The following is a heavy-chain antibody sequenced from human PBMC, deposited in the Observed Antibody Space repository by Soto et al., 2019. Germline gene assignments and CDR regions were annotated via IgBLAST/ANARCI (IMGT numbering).Heavy chain of an antibody. CDR2: ISSSSSYI. Sequence: PGGSLRLSCAASGFTFSSYSMNWVRQAPGKGLEWVSSISSSSSYIYYADSVKGRFTISRDNAKNSLYLQMNSLRAEDTAVYYCARGPPRITMSEGAFDIWGQGTMVTV. V-gene: IGHV3-21*01. CDR1: GFTFSSYS. CDR3: ARGPPRITMSEGAFDI. J-gene: IGHJ3*02. D-gene: IGHD3-22*01.